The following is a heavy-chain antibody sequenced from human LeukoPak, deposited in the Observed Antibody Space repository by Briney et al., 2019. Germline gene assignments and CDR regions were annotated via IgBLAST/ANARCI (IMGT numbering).Heavy chain of an antibody. J-gene: IGHJ4*02. CDR3: ARDPDYGGNSAIFYY. CDR2: ISYDGSNE. Sequence: GRSLRLSCAASGFTFSSYAMHWVRQAPGKGLEWVAVISYDGSNEYYADSVKGRFTISRDNSKNTLYLQMNSPRAEDTAVYYCARDPDYGGNSAIFYYWGQGTLVTVSS. CDR1: GFTFSSYA. D-gene: IGHD4-23*01. V-gene: IGHV3-30*04.